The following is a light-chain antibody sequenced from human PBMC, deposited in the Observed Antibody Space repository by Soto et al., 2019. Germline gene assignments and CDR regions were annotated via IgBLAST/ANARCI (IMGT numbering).Light chain of an antibody. CDR3: QQYGSSPGT. CDR2: DVS. CDR1: QSVTRTY. J-gene: IGKJ1*01. Sequence: EIVLTQSPGTLSLSPGERGTLSCRASQSVTRTYLAWYQQKPGQAPRLLTYDVSNRATGIPDRFSGSGSGTDFTLTISRLEPEDVAVYYCQQYGSSPGTFGQGTQVEIK. V-gene: IGKV3-20*01.